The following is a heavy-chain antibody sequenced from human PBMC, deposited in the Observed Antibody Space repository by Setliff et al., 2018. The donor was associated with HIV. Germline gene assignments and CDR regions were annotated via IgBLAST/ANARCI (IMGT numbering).Heavy chain of an antibody. CDR1: SGSMTGHY. V-gene: IGHV4-4*08. J-gene: IGHJ4*01. CDR3: ARGLSSQTYWGTRPLGLDY. Sequence: SETLSLTCSVSSGSMTGHYWTWVRQPPGKGLEWIGYLHSLGSSRVSDSPNYSPSLKSRITISLDTSKRQFSLTMTSVTAAGTAVYYCARGLSSQTYWGTRPLGLDYWGQGSLVTVSS. D-gene: IGHD2-2*01. CDR2: LHSLGSSRVSDSP.